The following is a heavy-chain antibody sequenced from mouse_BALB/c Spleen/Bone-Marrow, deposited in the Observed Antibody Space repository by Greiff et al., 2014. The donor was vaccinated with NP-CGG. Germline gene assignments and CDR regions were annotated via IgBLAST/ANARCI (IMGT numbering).Heavy chain of an antibody. CDR1: GFNIKDTY. J-gene: IGHJ2*01. V-gene: IGHV14-3*02. D-gene: IGHD2-4*01. Sequence: VQLQQSGAELVKPGASVKLSCTPSGFNIKDTYMHWVKLRPEQGLEWIGRIVPANGNTKYAPKFQGKAAITADTSSNTAYLQLSSLTSEDTAVYFCASYDYGYYFDYWGQGTTLTVSS. CDR3: ASYDYGYYFDY. CDR2: IVPANGNT.